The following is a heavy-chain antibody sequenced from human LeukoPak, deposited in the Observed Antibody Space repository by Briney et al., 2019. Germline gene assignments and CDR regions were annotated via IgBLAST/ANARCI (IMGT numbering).Heavy chain of an antibody. Sequence: SETLSLTCTVSSYSLSSGYYWGWTRQPPGKRLEWIGRIYHSGSTYYNPSPKSRVTISVDTSKNKFSLKLSSVTAADTAVYCCARGFPVYDSSGYDDWGQGTLVTVSS. V-gene: IGHV4-38-2*02. CDR1: SYSLSSGYY. CDR2: IYHSGST. J-gene: IGHJ4*02. D-gene: IGHD3-22*01. CDR3: ARGFPVYDSSGYDD.